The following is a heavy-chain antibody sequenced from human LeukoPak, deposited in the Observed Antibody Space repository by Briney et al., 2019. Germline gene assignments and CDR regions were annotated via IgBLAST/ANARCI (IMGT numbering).Heavy chain of an antibody. D-gene: IGHD3-10*02. J-gene: IGHJ4*02. V-gene: IGHV3-23*01. CDR1: GFTFSNHA. CDR3: AKCSGSSYFFDY. CDR2: ISGSGGGT. Sequence: PGGSPRPSCAASGFTFSNHAMSWVRQAPGKGLEWVSEISGSGGGTSYTGSVKGRLTISRDNSKNTLYLQMNSLRDEDTAVYYCAKCSGSSYFFDYWGQGTVVTVSA.